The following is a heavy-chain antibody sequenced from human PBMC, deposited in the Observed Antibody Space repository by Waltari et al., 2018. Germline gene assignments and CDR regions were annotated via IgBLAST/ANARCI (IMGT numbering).Heavy chain of an antibody. V-gene: IGHV4-38-2*01. D-gene: IGHD3-16*01. CDR2: IYHSGST. J-gene: IGHJ4*02. Sequence: QVQLQESGPGLVKPSETLSLTCAVSGYSISSGYYWGWIRQPPGKGLEWIGSIYHSGSTYYNPSLKSRVTISVDTSKNQFSLKPSSVTAADTAVYYCARQPEGDFDYWGQGTLVTVSS. CDR3: ARQPEGDFDY. CDR1: GYSISSGYY.